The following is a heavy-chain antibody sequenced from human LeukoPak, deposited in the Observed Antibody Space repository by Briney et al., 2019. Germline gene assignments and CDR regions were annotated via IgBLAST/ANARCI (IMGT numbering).Heavy chain of an antibody. CDR1: GYTFTSYA. Sequence: ASVKVSCKASGYTFTSYAMNWVRQAPGQGLEWMGWINTNTGNPTYAQGFTGRFVFSLDTSVSTAYLQISSLKAEDTAVYYCARGPHYGPRYGMDVWGQGTTVTVSS. CDR2: INTNTGNP. D-gene: IGHD3-10*01. V-gene: IGHV7-4-1*02. CDR3: ARGPHYGPRYGMDV. J-gene: IGHJ6*02.